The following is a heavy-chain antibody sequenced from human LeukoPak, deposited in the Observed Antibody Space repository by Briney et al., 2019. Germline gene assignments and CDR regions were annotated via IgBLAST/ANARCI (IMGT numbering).Heavy chain of an antibody. CDR3: ARDLYRNVVVVAASFDY. J-gene: IGHJ4*02. CDR2: VNKDGSEE. D-gene: IGHD2-15*01. V-gene: IGHV3-7*01. CDR1: GFTFSNYW. Sequence: GGSLRLSCAASGFTFSNYWMTWVRQAPGKGLEWVASVNKDGSEEYYVDSVKGRFTISRDNAKNSLFLQMNSLRAEDTAVYYCARDLYRNVVVVAASFDYWGQGTLVTVSS.